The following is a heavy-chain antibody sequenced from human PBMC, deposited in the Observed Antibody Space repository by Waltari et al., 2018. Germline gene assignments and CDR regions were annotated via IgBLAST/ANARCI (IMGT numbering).Heavy chain of an antibody. D-gene: IGHD2-2*01. CDR1: GYTFTGYY. CDR2: INPNSGGT. J-gene: IGHJ6*03. CDR3: ARGYCSSTSCRYYYYYYMDV. Sequence: QVQLVQSGAEVKKPGASVKVSCKASGYTFTGYYMHWVRQAPGQGLEWMGWINPNSGGTNHAQKFQGRVTMTRDQFISTAYMELSRLGSDDTAVYYCARGYCSSTSCRYYYYYYMDVWGKGTTVTVSS. V-gene: IGHV1-2*02.